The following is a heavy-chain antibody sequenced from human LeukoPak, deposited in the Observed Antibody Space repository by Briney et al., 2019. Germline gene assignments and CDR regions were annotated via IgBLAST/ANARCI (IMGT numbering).Heavy chain of an antibody. CDR1: GYTFTSYA. V-gene: IGHV1-2*02. D-gene: IGHD5-24*01. CDR2: ITPSGGT. Sequence: ASVKVSCKASGYTFTSYAMHWVRQAPGQGLEWMGWITPSGGTNYPQKLQGRVAIPRDTSITTAYMDLSRLTSDDTAVYYCARDRYGDGFAHFDYWGQGALVTVSS. J-gene: IGHJ4*02. CDR3: ARDRYGDGFAHFDY.